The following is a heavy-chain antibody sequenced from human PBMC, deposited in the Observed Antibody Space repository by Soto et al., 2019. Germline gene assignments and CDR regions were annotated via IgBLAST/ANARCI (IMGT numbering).Heavy chain of an antibody. J-gene: IGHJ4*02. D-gene: IGHD3-10*01. V-gene: IGHV3-30*18. CDR2: ISYDGSNK. CDR3: AKDRGSYYGSGSYSYFDY. CDR1: GFTFSSYS. Sequence: GGSLRLSCAASGFTFSSYSMNWVRQAPGKGLEWVAVISYDGSNKYYADSVKGRFTISRDNSKNTLYLQMNSLRAEDTAVYYCAKDRGSYYGSGSYSYFDYWGQGTLVTVSS.